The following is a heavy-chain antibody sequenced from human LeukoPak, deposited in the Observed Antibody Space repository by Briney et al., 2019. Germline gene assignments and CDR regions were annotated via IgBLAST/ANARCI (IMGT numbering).Heavy chain of an antibody. V-gene: IGHV3-30*18. CDR2: ISYDGSNR. J-gene: IGHJ4*02. D-gene: IGHD4-17*01. CDR1: GFTFSSYG. Sequence: PGRSLRLSCAASGFTFSSYGMHWVRQAPGKGLEWVAVISYDGSNRYYADSVKGRFTISRDNAKNSLFLQMNSLRAEDTAVYYCAKVHPTTRGDYGDSYWGQGTLVTVSS. CDR3: AKVHPTTRGDYGDSY.